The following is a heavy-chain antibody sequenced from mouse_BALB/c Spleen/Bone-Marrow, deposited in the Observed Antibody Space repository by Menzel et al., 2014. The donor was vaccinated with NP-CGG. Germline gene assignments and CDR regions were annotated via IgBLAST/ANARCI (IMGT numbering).Heavy chain of an antibody. CDR1: GFSLTSYD. CDR3: VRYDYDGDYYAMDY. CDR2: IWTGGGT. D-gene: IGHD2-4*01. V-gene: IGHV2-9-2*01. Sequence: QVQLQQPGPGLVAPSQSLSITCTVSGFSLTSYDISWIRQPPGKGLEWLGVIWTGGGTNYNSAFMSRLSISKDNSKSQVFLKMNSLQTDDTAIYYCVRYDYDGDYYAMDYWGQGTSVTVSS. J-gene: IGHJ4*01.